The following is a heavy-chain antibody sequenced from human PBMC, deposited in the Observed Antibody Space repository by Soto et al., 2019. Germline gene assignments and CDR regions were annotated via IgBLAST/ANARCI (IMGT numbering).Heavy chain of an antibody. Sequence: GGSLRLSCQASGFNFDNYGMHWVRQAPGKGLEWVAVITYDGSNKYYADSVKGRFTISRDNSKNTLSLQMNSLRAEDTAVYYCARTGYLNFNWFDPWGQGTLVTVSS. CDR3: ARTGYLNFNWFDP. V-gene: IGHV3-30*03. CDR1: GFNFDNYG. J-gene: IGHJ5*02. CDR2: ITYDGSNK. D-gene: IGHD3-9*01.